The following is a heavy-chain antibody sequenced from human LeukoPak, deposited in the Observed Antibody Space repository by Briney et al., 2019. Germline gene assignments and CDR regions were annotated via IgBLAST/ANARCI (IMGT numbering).Heavy chain of an antibody. CDR2: IKQDGSEK. J-gene: IGHJ4*01. CDR1: GFTFSRFW. V-gene: IGHV3-7*01. CDR3: ARVTCTKGVFYGFDY. Sequence: PGGSLRLSCAASGFTFSRFWISWVRQAPGKGLEWVANIKQDGSEKYYVDSVKGRFTMSRDNAKNSLYLQMNSLRGEDTAVFYFARVTCTKGVFYGFDYWGQGTMVTVSS. D-gene: IGHD2-8*01.